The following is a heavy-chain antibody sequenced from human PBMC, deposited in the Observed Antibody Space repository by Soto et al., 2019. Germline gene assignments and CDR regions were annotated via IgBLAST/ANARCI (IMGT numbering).Heavy chain of an antibody. Sequence: QVQLQESGPGLVKASETLSLTCTVSGGSINSSDYHWTWIRQFPGKDLEWIGGIYYSASTYYNPSLVSRITISLNPSTTQFSLRLTSATAADTAVYYCARASRTPSGSMDVWGQGTTVTVSS. CDR3: ARASRTPSGSMDV. J-gene: IGHJ6*02. V-gene: IGHV4-30-4*01. CDR1: GGSINSSDYH. CDR2: IYYSAST.